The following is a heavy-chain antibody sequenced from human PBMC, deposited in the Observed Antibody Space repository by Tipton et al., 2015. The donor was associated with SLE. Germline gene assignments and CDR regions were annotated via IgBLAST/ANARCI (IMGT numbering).Heavy chain of an antibody. CDR1: GGSISSHY. D-gene: IGHD6-13*01. Sequence: TLSLTCTVSGGSISSHYWSWIRQPPGKGLEWIGYIYYSGSTNYNPSLTSRVTISVDTSKNQFSLKLSSVTAADTAVYYCARLEIAAAHAFDIWGQGTMVTVSS. J-gene: IGHJ3*02. CDR2: IYYSGST. CDR3: ARLEIAAAHAFDI. V-gene: IGHV4-59*08.